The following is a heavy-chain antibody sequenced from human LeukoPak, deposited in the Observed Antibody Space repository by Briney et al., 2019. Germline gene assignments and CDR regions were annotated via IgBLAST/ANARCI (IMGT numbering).Heavy chain of an antibody. CDR1: GFTFSSYE. J-gene: IGHJ4*02. Sequence: PGGSLRLSCAASGFTFSSYELNWVRQAPGKGLEWISYISSSGSTMYYADSVKGRFTISRDNAKNSLYLQMNSLRAEDTAISYCASSSWYALDYWGQGTLVTVSS. D-gene: IGHD6-13*01. CDR3: ASSSWYALDY. CDR2: ISSSGSTM. V-gene: IGHV3-48*03.